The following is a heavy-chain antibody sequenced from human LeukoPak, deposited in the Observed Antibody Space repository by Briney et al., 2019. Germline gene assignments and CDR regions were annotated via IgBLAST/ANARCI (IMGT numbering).Heavy chain of an antibody. CDR3: TTVVPTVTTMYYFDY. CDR2: IKSKTDGGTT. J-gene: IGHJ4*02. Sequence: NPGGSLRLSCAASGFTFSNAWMSWVRQAPGKGLEWVGRIKSKTDGGTTDYAAPVKGRFTISRDDSKNTLYLQMNSLKTEDTAVYYCTTVVPTVTTMYYFDYWGQGPLVTVSS. D-gene: IGHD4-17*01. V-gene: IGHV3-15*01. CDR1: GFTFSNAW.